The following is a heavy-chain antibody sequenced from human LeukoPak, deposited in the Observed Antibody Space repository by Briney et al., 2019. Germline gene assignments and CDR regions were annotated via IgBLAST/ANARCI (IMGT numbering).Heavy chain of an antibody. CDR2: IHHRGGT. V-gene: IGHV4-4*02. Sequence: SETLSLTCAVSGGSISNENWWSWVRQPPGKGLEWIGEIHHRGGTNYNPSLRSRVTISIDTSKNQFSLKLTSVTAADTAVYYCATLNDAFNIWGQGTMVTVSS. J-gene: IGHJ3*02. CDR1: GGSISNENW. CDR3: ATLNDAFNI.